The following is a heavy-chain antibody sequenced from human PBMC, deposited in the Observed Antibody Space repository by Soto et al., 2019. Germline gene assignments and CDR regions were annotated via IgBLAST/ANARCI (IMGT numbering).Heavy chain of an antibody. D-gene: IGHD3-22*01. CDR3: ARQAPISDGSGSRYEFEH. Sequence: SQTLSLTCAISGDSVSSNSAAWNWIRQSPSRGLEWLGRTYYRSKWYNDYAVSVKSRITINPDTSKNQFSLKLSSVTAADTAIYFCARQAPISDGSGSRYEFEHWGLGTLVTVSS. V-gene: IGHV6-1*01. CDR2: TYYRSKWYN. CDR1: GDSVSSNSAA. J-gene: IGHJ4*02.